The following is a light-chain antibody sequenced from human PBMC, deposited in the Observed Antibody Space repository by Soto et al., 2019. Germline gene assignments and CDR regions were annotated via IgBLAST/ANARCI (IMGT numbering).Light chain of an antibody. Sequence: EIVLTQSPATLSLSPGERATLSCRASQSVSSSLAWYQQKPGQAPRLLIYAASNRATGIPNRFSGSGSGTDFTLTISSLEPDDFGVYYCQQRSDWPPSLTFGGGTKVEIK. CDR2: AAS. CDR3: QQRSDWPPSLT. CDR1: QSVSSS. V-gene: IGKV3-11*01. J-gene: IGKJ4*01.